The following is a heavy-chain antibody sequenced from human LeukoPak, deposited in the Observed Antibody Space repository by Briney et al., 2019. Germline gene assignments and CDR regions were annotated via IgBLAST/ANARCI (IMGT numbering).Heavy chain of an antibody. CDR3: ASHYYDSSGSF. V-gene: IGHV3-66*04. Sequence: GGSLRLSCAASGFTVSSNYMSWVRQAPGKGLEWVSVIYSGGSTYYADSVKGRFTISRDNSKNTLYLQMNSLSAEDTAVYYCASHYYDSSGSFWGQGTLVTVSS. J-gene: IGHJ4*02. D-gene: IGHD3-22*01. CDR1: GFTVSSNY. CDR2: IYSGGST.